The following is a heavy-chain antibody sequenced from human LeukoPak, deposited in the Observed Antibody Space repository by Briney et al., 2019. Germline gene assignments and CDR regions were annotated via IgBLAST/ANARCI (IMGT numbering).Heavy chain of an antibody. CDR3: ARAYYGSGSYYQPYYYYYMDV. D-gene: IGHD3-10*01. CDR1: GFTFSSYS. J-gene: IGHJ6*03. V-gene: IGHV3-21*01. CDR2: ISSSSSYI. Sequence: GGSLRLSCAASGFTFSSYSMNWVRQAPGKGLEWVSSISSSSSYIYYADSVKGRFTISRDNAKNSLYLQMNSLRAEDTAVYYCARAYYGSGSYYQPYYYYYMDVWGKGTTVTVSS.